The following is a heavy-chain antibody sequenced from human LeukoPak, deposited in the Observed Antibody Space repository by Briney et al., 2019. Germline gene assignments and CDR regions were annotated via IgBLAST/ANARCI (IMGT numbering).Heavy chain of an antibody. CDR1: GGSISSYY. Sequence: PSETLSLTCTVSGGSISSYYWSWIRQPPGKGLKWIGYIYYSGSTNYNPSLKSRVTISVDTSNNHFSLKLSSVTAADTAVYYCARERGTVTTSAFDPWGQGTLVTVFS. V-gene: IGHV4-59*01. CDR3: ARERGTVTTSAFDP. CDR2: IYYSGST. J-gene: IGHJ5*02. D-gene: IGHD4-17*01.